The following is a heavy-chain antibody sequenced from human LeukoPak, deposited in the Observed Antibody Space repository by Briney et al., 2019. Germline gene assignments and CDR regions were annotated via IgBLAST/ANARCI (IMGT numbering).Heavy chain of an antibody. CDR3: ARETDRFNYYYYGMDV. D-gene: IGHD3-16*01. CDR2: MNPNSGNT. J-gene: IGHJ6*02. Sequence: ASVKVSCKASGFTFTSHDYNWVRQATGQGLEWMGWMNPNSGNTSYAQKFQGRVTMTRDTSTSTVYMELSSLRSEDTAVYYCARETDRFNYYYYGMDVWGQGTTVTVSS. V-gene: IGHV1-8*01. CDR1: GFTFTSHD.